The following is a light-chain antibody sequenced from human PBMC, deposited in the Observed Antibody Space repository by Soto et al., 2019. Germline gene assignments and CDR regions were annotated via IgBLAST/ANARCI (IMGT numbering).Light chain of an antibody. CDR1: LSVSVY. Sequence: EIVLTQSPATLSLSPGERAPPSRRTSLSVSVYLDWYQQKPGQAPRLLISDASNRATGIPARFSGSGSGTDFTLTISSLEPEDFAVYYCHQRQYWPPITFGQGTRLEIK. J-gene: IGKJ5*01. CDR3: HQRQYWPPIT. V-gene: IGKV3-11*01. CDR2: DAS.